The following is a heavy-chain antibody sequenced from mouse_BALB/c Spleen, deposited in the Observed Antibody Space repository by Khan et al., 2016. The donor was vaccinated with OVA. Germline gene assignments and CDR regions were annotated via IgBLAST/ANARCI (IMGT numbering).Heavy chain of an antibody. CDR2: IHYSGTT. V-gene: IGHV3-1*02. Sequence: EVQLQESGPDLVKPSQSLSLTCTVTGYSITSGYSWHWIRQFPGNKLEWMGYIHYSGTTNYNPSLRSRISITRDTSKNQFFLQLNAVTTEDTATYYCARRIMITTWGFAYWGQGTLVTVSA. CDR3: ARRIMITTWGFAY. J-gene: IGHJ3*01. CDR1: GYSITSGYS. D-gene: IGHD2-4*01.